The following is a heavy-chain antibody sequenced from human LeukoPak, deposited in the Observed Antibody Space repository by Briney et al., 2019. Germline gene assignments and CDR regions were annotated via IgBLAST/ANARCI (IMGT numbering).Heavy chain of an antibody. CDR2: ISSSSSYI. CDR3: ARTNEGYGDCYPFDY. V-gene: IGHV3-21*01. J-gene: IGHJ4*02. CDR1: GFTFSSYS. D-gene: IGHD2-21*02. Sequence: PGGSLRLSCVASGFTFSSYSMNWVRQAPGKGLEWVSSISSSSSYIYHADSVKGRFTISRDNAKNSVYLQMNSLRAEDTAVYYCARTNEGYGDCYPFDYWGQGTLVTVSS.